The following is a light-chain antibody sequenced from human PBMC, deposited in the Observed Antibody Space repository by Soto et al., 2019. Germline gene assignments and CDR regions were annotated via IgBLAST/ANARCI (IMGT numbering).Light chain of an antibody. CDR2: EDS. CDR1: NIGSKS. J-gene: IGLJ1*01. Sequence: SYELTQPPSVSLAPGQTARITCGGNNIGSKSVHWYQQKPGQAPVLVLYEDSDRPSGIPERFSGSNSGDTATLTISRVEAGDEADYYCHLWDSSRDKYVFGLGTKVTV. V-gene: IGLV3-21*02. CDR3: HLWDSSRDKYV.